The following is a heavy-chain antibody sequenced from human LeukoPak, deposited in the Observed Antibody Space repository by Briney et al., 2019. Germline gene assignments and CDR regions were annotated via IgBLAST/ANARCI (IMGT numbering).Heavy chain of an antibody. D-gene: IGHD6-19*01. J-gene: IGHJ4*02. CDR2: IKQDGSEK. Sequence: GGSLRLSCTASGFTFSSYWMSWVRQAPGKGLEWVANIKQDGSEKYYVDSVKGRFTISRDNAKNSLYLQMNSLRAEDTAVYYCAREDSSGWLPYAGVFDYWGQGTLVTVSS. V-gene: IGHV3-7*01. CDR3: AREDSSGWLPYAGVFDY. CDR1: GFTFSSYW.